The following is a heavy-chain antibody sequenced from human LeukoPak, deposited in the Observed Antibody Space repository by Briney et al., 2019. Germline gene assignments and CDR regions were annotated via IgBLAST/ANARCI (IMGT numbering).Heavy chain of an antibody. Sequence: SETLSLTCAVHGGSFSGYYWSWIRQPPGKGLEWIGEINHSGSTNYNPSLKSRVTISVDTSKNQFSLKLSSVTAADTAVYYCAVGDSYVLPYFDYWGQGTLVTVSS. CDR2: INHSGST. CDR1: GGSFSGYY. J-gene: IGHJ4*02. V-gene: IGHV4-34*01. D-gene: IGHD5-18*01. CDR3: AVGDSYVLPYFDY.